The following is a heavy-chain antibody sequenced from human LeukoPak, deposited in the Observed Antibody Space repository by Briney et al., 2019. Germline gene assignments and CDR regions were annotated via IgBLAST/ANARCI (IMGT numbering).Heavy chain of an antibody. D-gene: IGHD2-21*02. CDR1: GFTFDDYA. J-gene: IGHJ6*03. V-gene: IGHV3-43D*03. CDR2: ISWDGGST. Sequence: GGSLRLSCAASGFTFDDYAMHWVRQAPGKGLEWVSLISWDGGSTYYADSVKGRFTISRDNSKNSLYLQMNSLRAEDTALYYCAKDISDFRGHMDVWGKGTTVTVSS. CDR3: AKDISDFRGHMDV.